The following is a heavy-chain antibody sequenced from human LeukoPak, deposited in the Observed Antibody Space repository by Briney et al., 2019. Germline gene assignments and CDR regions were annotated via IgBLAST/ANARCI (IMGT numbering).Heavy chain of an antibody. D-gene: IGHD5-12*01. J-gene: IGHJ4*02. V-gene: IGHV4-30-2*01. CDR1: GGSISSGGYS. Sequence: TLSLTCAVSGGSISSGGYSWSWIRQPPGKGLEWIGYIYHSGSTYYNPSLKSRVTISVDRSKNQFSLKLSSVTAADTAVYYCASSGKHSGYDFTYWGQGTLVTVSS. CDR2: IYHSGST. CDR3: ASSGKHSGYDFTY.